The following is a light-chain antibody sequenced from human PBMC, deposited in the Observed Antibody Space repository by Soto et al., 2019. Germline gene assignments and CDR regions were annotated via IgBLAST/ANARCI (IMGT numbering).Light chain of an antibody. CDR3: QQYNNWPRT. Sequence: EIVMTQSPATLSMSPGERAALSCRASQSVGIHLAWYQQKPGQAPRLLLYSASTRAAGVPPRFSDSGSGTEFTLTISSLQSEDFAVYYCQQYNNWPRTFGAGTRVDIK. CDR1: QSVGIH. CDR2: SAS. J-gene: IGKJ3*01. V-gene: IGKV3-15*01.